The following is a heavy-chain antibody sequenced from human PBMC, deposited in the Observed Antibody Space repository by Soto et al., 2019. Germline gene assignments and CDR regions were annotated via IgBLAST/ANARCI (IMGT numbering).Heavy chain of an antibody. CDR3: ARHSAGFPFDY. CDR1: GFTFSSYA. CDR2: IRRGGGKT. J-gene: IGHJ4*02. D-gene: IGHD2-15*01. V-gene: IGHV3-23*01. Sequence: GRSLRLSCAASGFTFSSYAMSWVRQAPGGGLEWVSAIRRGGGKTYYADSVKGRFTISRDNAKNPLYLQMNSPRAEDEAVYYYARHSAGFPFDYWGQGILVNVSS.